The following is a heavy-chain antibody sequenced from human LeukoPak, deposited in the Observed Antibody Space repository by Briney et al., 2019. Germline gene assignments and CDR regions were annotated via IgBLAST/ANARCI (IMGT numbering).Heavy chain of an antibody. CDR1: GFTVSSNY. V-gene: IGHV3-9*01. D-gene: IGHD3-22*01. Sequence: GGSLRLSCAASGFTVSSNYMSWVRQAPGKGLEWVSSITWNRDNIGYGDSVKGRFTISRDNVKNVLYLQMTSLRPEDTALYYCAKDLSSAITSALVLDVWGQGTTVIVSS. J-gene: IGHJ6*02. CDR2: ITWNRDNI. CDR3: AKDLSSAITSALVLDV.